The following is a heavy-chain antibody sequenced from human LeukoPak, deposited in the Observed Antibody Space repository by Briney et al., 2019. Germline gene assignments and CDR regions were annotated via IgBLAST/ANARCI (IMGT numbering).Heavy chain of an antibody. Sequence: PSETLSLTCTVSGGSISSSSYYWGWIRQPPGKGLEWIGSIYYSGSTCYNPSLKSRVTISVDTSKNQFSLKLSSVTAADTAVYYCARSPPSGPSFGYWGQGTLVTVSS. V-gene: IGHV4-39*01. J-gene: IGHJ4*02. CDR1: GGSISSSSYY. CDR3: ARSPPSGPSFGY. CDR2: IYYSGST.